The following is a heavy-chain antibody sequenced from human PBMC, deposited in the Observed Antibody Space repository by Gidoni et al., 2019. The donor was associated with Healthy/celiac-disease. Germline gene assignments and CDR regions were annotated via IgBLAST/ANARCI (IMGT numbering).Heavy chain of an antibody. CDR3: ARSQIRYCSGGSCYFGFDP. CDR2: IIPIFGTA. J-gene: IGHJ5*02. Sequence: QVQLVQSGAEVKKPGSSVKVSCKASGGPFRSYAIRWVRQAPGQGLEWMGGIIPIFGTANYAQKFQGRVTITADESTSTAYMELSSLRSEDTAVYYCARSQIRYCSGGSCYFGFDPWGQGTLVTVSS. CDR1: GGPFRSYA. D-gene: IGHD2-15*01. V-gene: IGHV1-69*01.